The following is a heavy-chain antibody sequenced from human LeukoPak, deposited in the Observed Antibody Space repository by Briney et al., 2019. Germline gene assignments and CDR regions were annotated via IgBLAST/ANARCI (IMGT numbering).Heavy chain of an antibody. CDR1: GYTFTSYG. V-gene: IGHV1-18*01. Sequence: ASVKVSCKASGYTFTSYGISWVRQAPGQGLEWMGWISAYNGNTNYAQKLQGRVTMTTDTPTSTAYMELRSLRSDDTAVYYCARDCHDTYYYDSSGYYSYFNYWGQGTLVTVSS. CDR3: ARDCHDTYYYDSSGYYSYFNY. D-gene: IGHD3-22*01. J-gene: IGHJ4*02. CDR2: ISAYNGNT.